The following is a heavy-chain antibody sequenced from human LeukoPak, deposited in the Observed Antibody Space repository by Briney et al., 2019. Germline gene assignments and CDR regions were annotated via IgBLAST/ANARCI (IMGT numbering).Heavy chain of an antibody. V-gene: IGHV3-49*04. CDR2: IRSKAYGGTT. CDR1: GFTFGDYA. D-gene: IGHD6-13*01. J-gene: IGHJ5*02. Sequence: AGGSLRLSCTASGFTFGDYAMSWVRQAPGKGLEWVGFIRSKAYGGTTEYAASVKGRFTISRDDSKSIAYLQMNSLKTEDTAVYYCRTWAAAAAGDWFDPWGQGTLVTVSS. CDR3: RTWAAAAAGDWFDP.